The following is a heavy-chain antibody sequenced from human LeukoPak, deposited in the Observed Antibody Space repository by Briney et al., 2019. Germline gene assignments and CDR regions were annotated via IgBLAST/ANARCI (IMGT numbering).Heavy chain of an antibody. CDR3: ARGGGSYLGAFDI. CDR2: ISSSSSYI. J-gene: IGHJ3*02. Sequence: GGSLRLSCAASGFTFSSYSMNWVRQAPGKGLEWVSSISSSSSYIYCADSVKGRFTISRDNAKNSLYLQMNSLRAEDTAVYYCARGGGSYLGAFDIWGQGTMVTVSS. D-gene: IGHD1-26*01. V-gene: IGHV3-21*01. CDR1: GFTFSSYS.